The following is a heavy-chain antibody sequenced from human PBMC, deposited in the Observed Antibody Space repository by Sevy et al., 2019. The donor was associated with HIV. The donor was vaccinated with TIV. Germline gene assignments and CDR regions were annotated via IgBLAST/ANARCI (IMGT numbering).Heavy chain of an antibody. V-gene: IGHV3-49*04. D-gene: IGHD2-2*01. CDR2: IRSKAYGGTA. Sequence: GGSLRLSCTASGFTFGDYGMNWVRQAPGKGLEWVGFIRSKAYGGTAENAASVKGRFTISREDSKSIAYLQMNRLKTEDTAVYYCTRYCSSSRCETTNWVDGFDIWGQGTMVTVSS. CDR3: TRYCSSSRCETTNWVDGFDI. J-gene: IGHJ3*02. CDR1: GFTFGDYG.